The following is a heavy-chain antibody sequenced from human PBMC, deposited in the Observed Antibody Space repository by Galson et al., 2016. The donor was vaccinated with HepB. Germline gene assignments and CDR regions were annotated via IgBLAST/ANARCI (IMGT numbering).Heavy chain of an antibody. V-gene: IGHV3-53*01. J-gene: IGHJ6*02. Sequence: SLRLSCAASGFTVSANYMSWVRQAPGKGPEWVSVIHSGGTTFYADSVKGRFTISRDNSKNTLFLHMNSLRDEDTAAYYCASHIVGATHGQYYGMDVWGLGTTVTVSS. CDR2: IHSGGTT. CDR1: GFTVSANY. CDR3: ASHIVGATHGQYYGMDV. D-gene: IGHD1-26*01.